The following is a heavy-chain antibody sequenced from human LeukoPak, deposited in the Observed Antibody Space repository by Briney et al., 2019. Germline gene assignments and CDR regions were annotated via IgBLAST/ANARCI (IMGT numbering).Heavy chain of an antibody. D-gene: IGHD3-10*01. CDR2: IPSSGSTR. CDR3: ARGDYGTYGYFDY. V-gene: IGHV3-48*04. CDR1: GFTFSNAW. J-gene: IGHJ4*02. Sequence: GGSLRLSCAASGFTFSNAWMNWVRQAPGKGLEWVSYIPSSGSTRNYADSVKGRFTISRDNAKNSLYLQMNSLRAEDTAVYYCARGDYGTYGYFDYWGQGTLVTVSS.